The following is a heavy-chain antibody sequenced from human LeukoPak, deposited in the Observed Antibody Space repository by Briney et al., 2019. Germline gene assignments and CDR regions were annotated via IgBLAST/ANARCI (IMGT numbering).Heavy chain of an antibody. Sequence: GGSLRLSCAASGFTFSSYAMSWVRQAPGKGLEWVSAISGSGGSTYYADSVKGRFTISRDNSKNTLYLQMNSLRAEDTAVYYCAKDCQQLVRPYYFDYWGQGTLVTVSS. CDR2: ISGSGGST. CDR1: GFTFSSYA. CDR3: AKDCQQLVRPYYFDY. J-gene: IGHJ4*02. D-gene: IGHD6-13*01. V-gene: IGHV3-23*01.